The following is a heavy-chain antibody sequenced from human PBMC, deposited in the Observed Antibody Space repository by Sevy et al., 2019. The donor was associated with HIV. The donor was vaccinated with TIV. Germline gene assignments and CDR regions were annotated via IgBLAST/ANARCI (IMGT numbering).Heavy chain of an antibody. CDR3: ATTHYDNYGYYEYYFDH. J-gene: IGHJ4*02. CDR1: GGTYKSYA. Sequence: ASVKVSCKASGGTYKSYAISWVRQAPGQGLEWMGGITSMSEPINYAQKFQGRVTITADESTNTAYMELSSLRSEDTAVYYCATTHYDNYGYYEYYFDHWGQGTLVTVSS. V-gene: IGHV1-69*13. CDR2: ITSMSEPI. D-gene: IGHD3-22*01.